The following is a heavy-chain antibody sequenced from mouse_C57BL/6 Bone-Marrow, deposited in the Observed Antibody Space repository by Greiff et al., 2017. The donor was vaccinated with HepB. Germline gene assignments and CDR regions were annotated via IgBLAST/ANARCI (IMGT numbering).Heavy chain of an antibody. D-gene: IGHD1-1*01. Sequence: EVMLVESGGGLVKPGGSLKLSCAASGFTFSSYAMSWVRQTPEKRLEWVATISDGGSYTYYPDNVKGRFTISRDNAKNNLYLQMSHLKSEDTAMYYCARDSSPWFAYWGQGTLVTGSA. CDR2: ISDGGSYT. CDR1: GFTFSSYA. J-gene: IGHJ3*01. V-gene: IGHV5-4*01. CDR3: ARDSSPWFAY.